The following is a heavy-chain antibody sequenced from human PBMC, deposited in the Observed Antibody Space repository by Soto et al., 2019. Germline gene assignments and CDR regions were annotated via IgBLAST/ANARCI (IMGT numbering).Heavy chain of an antibody. V-gene: IGHV1-69*13. D-gene: IGHD3-22*01. CDR2: IIPIFGTA. CDR1: GGTFSSYA. Sequence: SVKVSCKASGGTFSSYAISWVRQAPGQGLEWMGGIIPIFGTANYAQKFQGRVTITADESTSTAYMELSSLRSEDTAVYYCASTVYDSSGYYPNYFDYWGQGTLVTVSS. J-gene: IGHJ4*02. CDR3: ASTVYDSSGYYPNYFDY.